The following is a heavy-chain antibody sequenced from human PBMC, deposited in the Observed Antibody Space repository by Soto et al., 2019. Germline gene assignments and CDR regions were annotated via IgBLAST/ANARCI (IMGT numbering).Heavy chain of an antibody. V-gene: IGHV4-38-2*01. CDR3: ARYRYYFDASGNYRTHAFDM. D-gene: IGHD3-22*01. J-gene: IGHJ3*02. CDR2: IYHGGSA. Sequence: SETLSLTCVVSDYPITSDYYWAWIRQPPGKGLEWIGSIYHGGSAYYNPSLNNRVTILVDTSNKQVSLRVTSVTAADTAVYYCARYRYYFDASGNYRTHAFDMWGQAT. CDR1: DYPITSDYY.